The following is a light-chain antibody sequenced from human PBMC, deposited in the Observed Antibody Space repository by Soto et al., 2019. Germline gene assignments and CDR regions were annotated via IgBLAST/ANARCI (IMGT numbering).Light chain of an antibody. J-gene: IGKJ4*01. Sequence: DIQVIQSPSSLSASVGDRVTITCRAKMRISNYLNWYQQKPGKAPKLLISGASTLQSGVPSRFSGSGSGADFTLTISSLQPDDYATYYCQQSHSTPLTFGGGTKLEIK. V-gene: IGKV1-39*01. CDR1: MRISNY. CDR2: GAS. CDR3: QQSHSTPLT.